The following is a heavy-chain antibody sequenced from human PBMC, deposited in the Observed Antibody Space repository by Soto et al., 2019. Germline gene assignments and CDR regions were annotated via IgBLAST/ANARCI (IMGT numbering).Heavy chain of an antibody. CDR3: ARDNYGAMLDF. V-gene: IGHV4-31*03. D-gene: IGHD4-17*01. CDR1: GGSILNGGHY. J-gene: IGHJ4*02. Sequence: PSETLSLTCTVSGGSILNGGHYWTWIRQHPGKGLEWIGRIFFSGNTHYNPALKSRLTFSLDTAKSQFSLKLTSVTAADTAIYYCARDNYGAMLDFWGPGTLVTVYS. CDR2: IFFSGNT.